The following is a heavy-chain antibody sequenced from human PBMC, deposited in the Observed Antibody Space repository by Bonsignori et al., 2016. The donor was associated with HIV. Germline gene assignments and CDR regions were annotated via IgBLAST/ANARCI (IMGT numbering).Heavy chain of an antibody. CDR1: GFTFSSYW. CDR2: IKQDGSEK. D-gene: IGHD6-13*01. V-gene: IGHV3-7*03. Sequence: GESLKISCAASGFTFSSYWMSWVRQAPGKGLEWVANIKQDGSEKYYVDSVKGRFTISRDNAKNSLYLQMNSLRAEDTAVYYCARDWHSSSWYYYYYYMDVWGKGTTVTVSS. J-gene: IGHJ6*03. CDR3: ARDWHSSSWYYYYYYMDV.